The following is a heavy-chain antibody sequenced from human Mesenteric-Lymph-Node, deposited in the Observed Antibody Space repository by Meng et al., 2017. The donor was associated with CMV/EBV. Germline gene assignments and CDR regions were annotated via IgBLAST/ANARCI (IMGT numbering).Heavy chain of an antibody. CDR3: ATRRGYCSGGTCFDEAFDI. Sequence: SVKVSCKASGGTFRSYTITWVRHAPGQGLEWMGRIIPKVGIADYVQKFQGRVTMTADKSTSTAYMELSSLRYEDTAVYYCATRRGYCSGGTCFDEAFDIWGQGTMVTVSS. CDR1: GGTFRSYT. V-gene: IGHV1-69*02. J-gene: IGHJ3*02. D-gene: IGHD2-15*01. CDR2: IIPKVGIA.